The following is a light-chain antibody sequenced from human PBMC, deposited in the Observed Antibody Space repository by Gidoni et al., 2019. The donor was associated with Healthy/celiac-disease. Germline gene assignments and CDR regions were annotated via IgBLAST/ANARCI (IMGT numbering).Light chain of an antibody. V-gene: IGKV3-15*01. CDR2: GAS. J-gene: IGKJ2*01. Sequence: PGERATLSCRASQSVSSNLAWYQQKPGQAPRLLIYGASTRATGIPARFSGSGSGTEFTLTISSLQSEDFAVYYCQQYNNWPQTFGQGTKLEIK. CDR3: QQYNNWPQT. CDR1: QSVSSN.